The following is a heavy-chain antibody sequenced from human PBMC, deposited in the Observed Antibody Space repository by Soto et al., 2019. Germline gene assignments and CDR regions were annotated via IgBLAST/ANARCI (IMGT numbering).Heavy chain of an antibody. V-gene: IGHV1-24*01. CDR1: GYTLTELS. CDR3: ATGYGVDYYYYTMDV. CDR2: FDPEDGET. D-gene: IGHD2-15*01. Sequence: GDSVKVSCKVSGYTLTELSMQWVRQAPGKGLEWMGGFDPEDGETIYAQKFQGRVTMTEDTSTDTAYMELSSLRSEDTAVYYCATGYGVDYYYYTMDVWGQGNTVTVYS. J-gene: IGHJ6*02.